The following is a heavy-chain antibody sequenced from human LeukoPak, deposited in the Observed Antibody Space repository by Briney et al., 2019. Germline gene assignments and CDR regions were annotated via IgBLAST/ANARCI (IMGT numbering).Heavy chain of an antibody. J-gene: IGHJ4*02. Sequence: ASVKVSCKVSGYTLIEISMHWVRQAPGKGPEWMGGFDPEDGETIYAQKFQGRVTMTEDTSTDTAYMELSSLRSEDTAVYYCATRHSYGYYFDYWGQGTLVTVSS. CDR2: FDPEDGET. V-gene: IGHV1-24*01. CDR1: GYTLIEIS. D-gene: IGHD5-18*01. CDR3: ATRHSYGYYFDY.